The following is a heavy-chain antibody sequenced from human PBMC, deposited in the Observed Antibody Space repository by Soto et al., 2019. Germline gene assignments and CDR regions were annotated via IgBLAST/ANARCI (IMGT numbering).Heavy chain of an antibody. V-gene: IGHV1-3*01. D-gene: IGHD5-18*01. Sequence: QVQLVQSGAEVKKPGASVKVSCKASGYTFTSYAMHWVRQAPGQRLEWMGWINAGNGNTKYSQKFQGRVTITRDTYASTAYMELSSLRSEDTAVYYCARDPGYRYGYNGGQGPLVTVSS. CDR2: INAGNGNT. CDR3: ARDPGYRYGYN. J-gene: IGHJ4*02. CDR1: GYTFTSYA.